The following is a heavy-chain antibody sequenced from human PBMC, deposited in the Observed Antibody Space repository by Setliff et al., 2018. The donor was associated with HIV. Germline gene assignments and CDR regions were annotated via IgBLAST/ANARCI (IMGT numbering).Heavy chain of an antibody. Sequence: SCAASGFTFSTYSMNWVRQAPGKGLEWLSYISSSATYIYYADSVRDRFTISRDDAKNSLYLQMNSLRPEDTAVYFCARGTQGSGKTPYDYWGQGTLVTVSS. D-gene: IGHD3-10*01. CDR2: ISSSATYI. V-gene: IGHV3-21*05. J-gene: IGHJ4*02. CDR3: ARGTQGSGKTPYDY. CDR1: GFTFSTYS.